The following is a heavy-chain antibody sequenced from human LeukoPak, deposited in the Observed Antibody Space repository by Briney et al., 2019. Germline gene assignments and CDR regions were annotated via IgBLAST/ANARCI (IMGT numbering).Heavy chain of an antibody. J-gene: IGHJ4*02. Sequence: SETLSLTCTVSGDSISNSGYYWGWIRQSPGKGLEWIGSLYYSRGTNYNPSLKSRVTISVDTSKNQFSLKLSSVTAADTAVYYCATARTEELTEIYWGQGTLVTVSS. CDR1: GDSISNSGYY. CDR2: LYYSRGT. D-gene: IGHD1-26*01. V-gene: IGHV4-39*07. CDR3: ATARTEELTEIY.